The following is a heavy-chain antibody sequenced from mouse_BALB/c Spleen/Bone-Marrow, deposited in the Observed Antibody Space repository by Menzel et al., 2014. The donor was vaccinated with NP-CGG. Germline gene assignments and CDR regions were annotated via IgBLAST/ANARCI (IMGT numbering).Heavy chain of an antibody. D-gene: IGHD4-1*01. J-gene: IGHJ2*01. CDR1: GFTFSSFG. CDR2: ISSGSSPI. CDR3: TRGGNWEDFDY. Sequence: EVKLVESGGGLVQPGGSRKLSCAASGFTFSSFGMHWVRRAPEKGLEWVAYISSGSSPIFYADTVKGRFTISRDNPKNTLFLQMTSLRSEDTAMYYCTRGGNWEDFDYWGQGTTLTVSS. V-gene: IGHV5-17*02.